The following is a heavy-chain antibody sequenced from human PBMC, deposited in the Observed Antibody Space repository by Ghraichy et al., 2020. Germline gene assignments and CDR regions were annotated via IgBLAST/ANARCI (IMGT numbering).Heavy chain of an antibody. D-gene: IGHD6-13*01. V-gene: IGHV3-23*01. CDR2: ISGSGGST. Sequence: GGSLRLSCAASGFTFSSYAMSWVRQAPGKGLEWVSAISGSGGSTYYADSVKGRFTISRDNSKNTLYLQMNSLRAEDTAVYYCARHIAAAVRYFDLWGRGTLVTVSS. CDR3: ARHIAAAVRYFDL. J-gene: IGHJ2*01. CDR1: GFTFSSYA.